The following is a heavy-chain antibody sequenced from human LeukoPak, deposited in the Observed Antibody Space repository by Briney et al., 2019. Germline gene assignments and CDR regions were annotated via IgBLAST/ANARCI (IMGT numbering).Heavy chain of an antibody. CDR2: ISAGNGNT. CDR3: ARRIQLWLGDDAFDI. D-gene: IGHD5-18*01. Sequence: ASVKVSCKASGYTFTSYAIHWVRQAPGQRLEWMGWISAGNGNTKYSQNFQGRVTFISNTSATTAFMELSSLRSEDAAVYYCARRIQLWLGDDAFDIWGQGTMVTVSS. J-gene: IGHJ3*02. V-gene: IGHV1-3*01. CDR1: GYTFTSYA.